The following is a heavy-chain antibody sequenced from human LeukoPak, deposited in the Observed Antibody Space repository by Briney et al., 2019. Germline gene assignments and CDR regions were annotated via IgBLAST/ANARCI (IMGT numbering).Heavy chain of an antibody. J-gene: IGHJ4*02. Sequence: GGSLRLSCAASGFTFSGSAIHWVRQASGKGLEWVGRIRSKANNYATAYAESVKGRFTISRDDSKNTAYLQMNSLKAEDTAVYYCTTIDEVNRKLDYWGQGTLVTVSS. D-gene: IGHD1-14*01. CDR1: GFTFSGSA. V-gene: IGHV3-73*01. CDR2: IRSKANNYAT. CDR3: TTIDEVNRKLDY.